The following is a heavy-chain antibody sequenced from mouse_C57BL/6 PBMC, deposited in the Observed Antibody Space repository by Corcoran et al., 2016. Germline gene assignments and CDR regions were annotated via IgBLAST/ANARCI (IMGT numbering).Heavy chain of an antibody. CDR3: ARSEGYDYGDY. J-gene: IGHJ2*01. CDR2: INPNNGGT. CDR1: GYTFTDYY. Sequence: EVQLQQSGPELVKPGASVKISCKASGYTFTDYYMNWVKQSHGKSLEWIGDINPNNGGTSYNQKFKGKATLTVDKSSSTAYMELRSLTSEDSAVYYCARSEGYDYGDYWGQGTTLTVSS. V-gene: IGHV1-26*01. D-gene: IGHD2-4*01.